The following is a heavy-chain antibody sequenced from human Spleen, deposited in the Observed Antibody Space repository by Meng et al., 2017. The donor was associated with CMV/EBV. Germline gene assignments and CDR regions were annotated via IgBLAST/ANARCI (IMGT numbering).Heavy chain of an antibody. CDR3: ARARMTTVTTFAFDI. CDR1: GFTFSSYA. V-gene: IGHV3-23*01. D-gene: IGHD4-11*01. Sequence: GESLKISCAASGFTFSSYAMSWVRQAPGKGLEWVSAISGSGGSTYYADSVKGRFTISRDNAKNSLYLQMNSLRAEDTAVYYCARARMTTVTTFAFDIWGQGTMVTVSS. CDR2: ISGSGGST. J-gene: IGHJ3*02.